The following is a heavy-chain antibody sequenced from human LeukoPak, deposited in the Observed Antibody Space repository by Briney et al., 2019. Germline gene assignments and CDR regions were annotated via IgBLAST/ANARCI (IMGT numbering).Heavy chain of an antibody. CDR2: IYTSGST. CDR1: GGSISSYS. J-gene: IGHJ5*02. Sequence: ASETLSLTCTVSGGSISSYSWSWIRQPAGKGLEWIGRIYTSGSTNYNPSLKSRVTMSVDTSKNQFSLKLSSVTAADTAVYYCARRPTYYDILTGPFDPWGQGTLVTVSS. CDR3: ARRPTYYDILTGPFDP. D-gene: IGHD3-9*01. V-gene: IGHV4-4*07.